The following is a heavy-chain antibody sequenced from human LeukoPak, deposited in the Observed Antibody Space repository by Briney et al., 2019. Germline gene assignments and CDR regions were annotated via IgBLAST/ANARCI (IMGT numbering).Heavy chain of an antibody. Sequence: RASVTVSCKSCGYTVTGYCSHWLGQLSGRGLERMGCVNPSGGGREYAQEVYGSVCRPRDTSVSTAYMELSGLTYDDTALYYCARGFRGSTFSYWGQGTLVTVSS. CDR2: VNPSGGGR. CDR1: GYTVTGYC. V-gene: IGHV1-2*02. D-gene: IGHD2-15*01. CDR3: ARGFRGSTFSY. J-gene: IGHJ4*02.